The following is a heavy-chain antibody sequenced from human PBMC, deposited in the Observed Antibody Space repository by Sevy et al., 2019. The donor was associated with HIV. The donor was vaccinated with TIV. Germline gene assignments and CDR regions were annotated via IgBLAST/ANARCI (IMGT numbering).Heavy chain of an antibody. CDR1: GFTFSGSA. D-gene: IGHD6-13*01. J-gene: IGHJ6*03. Sequence: GGSLRLSCAASGFTFSGSAMHWVRQASGKGLEWVGRIRSKANSYATAYAASVKGRFTISRDDSKNMAYLQMNSLKTEDTAVYYCTRPIQQLPTKDPYYYYYMDVWGKGTTVTVSS. CDR3: TRPIQQLPTKDPYYYYYMDV. CDR2: IRSKANSYAT. V-gene: IGHV3-73*01.